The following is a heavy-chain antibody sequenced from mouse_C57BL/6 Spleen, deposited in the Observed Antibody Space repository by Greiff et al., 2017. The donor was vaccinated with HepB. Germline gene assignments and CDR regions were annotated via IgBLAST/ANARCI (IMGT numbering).Heavy chain of an antibody. CDR2: ISSGSSTI. CDR3: AREDSNWGYAMDY. J-gene: IGHJ4*01. Sequence: DVQLVESGGGLVKPGGSLKLSCAASGFTFSDYGMHWVRQAPEKGLEWVAYISSGSSTIYYADTVKGRFTISRDNAKNTLFLQMTSLRSEDTAMYYCAREDSNWGYAMDYWGQGTSVTVSS. CDR1: GFTFSDYG. D-gene: IGHD2-5*01. V-gene: IGHV5-17*01.